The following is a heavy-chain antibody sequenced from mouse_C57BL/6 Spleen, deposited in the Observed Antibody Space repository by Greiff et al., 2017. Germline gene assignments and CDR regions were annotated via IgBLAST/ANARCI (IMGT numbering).Heavy chain of an antibody. CDR3: ARDDGTGYFDV. CDR2: INPNNGGT. V-gene: IGHV1-26*01. D-gene: IGHD3-3*01. J-gene: IGHJ1*03. Sequence: EVQLQQSGPELVKPGASVKISCKASGYTFTDYYMNWVKQSHGKSLEWIGDINPNNGGTSYNQKFKGKATLTVDKSSSTAYMELRSLTSEDSAVYYCARDDGTGYFDVWGTGTTVTVSS. CDR1: GYTFTDYY.